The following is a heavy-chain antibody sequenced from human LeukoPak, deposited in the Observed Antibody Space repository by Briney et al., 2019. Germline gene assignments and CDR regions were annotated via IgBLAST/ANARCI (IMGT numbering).Heavy chain of an antibody. V-gene: IGHV3-30*02. Sequence: GGSLRLSCEASGLIFSSYGMHWVRQAPGKGLGWVAFIRNDGSNKYYTDSVKGRFTISRDNSKNALYLQLNSLRAEDTAIYYCAKDLGKYYGSGTYCDYWGQGTLVTVSS. CDR2: IRNDGSNK. CDR1: GLIFSSYG. D-gene: IGHD3-10*01. CDR3: AKDLGKYYGSGTYCDY. J-gene: IGHJ4*02.